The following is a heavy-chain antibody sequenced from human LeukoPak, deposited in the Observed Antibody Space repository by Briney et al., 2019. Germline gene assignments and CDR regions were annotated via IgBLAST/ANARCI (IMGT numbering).Heavy chain of an antibody. J-gene: IGHJ4*02. CDR2: IGGSGSPI. CDR3: VKDFDY. CDR1: GFTFSSHA. Sequence: GGSLRLSCAASGFTFSSHAMSWVRQAPGKRLEWVSTIGGSGSPIFYTDSVKGRFTISRDNSRNTLHLQMNSLSAEDSAIYYCVKDFDYWGQGTLVTVSS. V-gene: IGHV3-23*01.